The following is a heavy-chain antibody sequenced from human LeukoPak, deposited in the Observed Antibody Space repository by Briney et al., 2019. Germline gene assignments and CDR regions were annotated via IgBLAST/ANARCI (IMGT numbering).Heavy chain of an antibody. V-gene: IGHV3-74*01. CDR3: ARDLSHWNADPRYFDY. CDR2: INSDGSST. J-gene: IGHJ4*02. Sequence: VGSLRLSCAASGFTLSSYWMHWVRQAPGKGLVWVSRINSDGSSTRYADSVKGRFTVSRDNAKNTLYLQMNSLRAEDTAVYYCARDLSHWNADPRYFDYWGQGTLVTVSS. CDR1: GFTLSSYW. D-gene: IGHD1-1*01.